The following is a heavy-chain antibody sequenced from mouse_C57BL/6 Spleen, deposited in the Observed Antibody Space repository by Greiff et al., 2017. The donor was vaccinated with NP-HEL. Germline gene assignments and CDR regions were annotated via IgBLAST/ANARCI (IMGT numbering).Heavy chain of an antibody. D-gene: IGHD2-1*01. CDR1: GYAFSSSW. Sequence: QVQLQQSGPELVKPGASVKISCKASGYAFSSSWMNWVKQRPGKGLEWIGRIYPGDGDTNYNGKFKGKATLTADKSSSTAYLQLSSLTSEDSAVYFCAKNYGNYVGNVDYWGQGTTLTVSS. CDR3: AKNYGNYVGNVDY. J-gene: IGHJ2*01. CDR2: IYPGDGDT. V-gene: IGHV1-82*01.